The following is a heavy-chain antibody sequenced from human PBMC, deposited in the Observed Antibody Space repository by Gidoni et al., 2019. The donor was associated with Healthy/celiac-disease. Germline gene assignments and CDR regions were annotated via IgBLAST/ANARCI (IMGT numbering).Heavy chain of an antibody. J-gene: IGHJ4*02. D-gene: IGHD2-21*01. CDR2: ITGSGADT. V-gene: IGHV3-23*01. Sequence: EVQLLESGGGLVQPGGSLRLSCAASGFTFSIYAMSCVRQAPGKGLEWVSSITGSGADTYYADSVKGRFTISRDNSKNTVYLQMNSLRDEDTDAYYCAKDGGESDWGQGTLVIVSS. CDR1: GFTFSIYA. CDR3: AKDGGESD.